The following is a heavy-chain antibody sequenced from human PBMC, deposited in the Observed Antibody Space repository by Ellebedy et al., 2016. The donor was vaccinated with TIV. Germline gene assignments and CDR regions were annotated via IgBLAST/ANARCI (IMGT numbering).Heavy chain of an antibody. J-gene: IGHJ6*02. CDR2: IRSKAYDGTT. V-gene: IGHV3-49*04. D-gene: IGHD6-13*01. CDR3: TRDLTTLAAAGTGIYYYTMDV. CDR1: GFTFGDYA. Sequence: GGSLRLSXTASGFTFGDYAMSWVRQALGKGLEWVSFIRSKAYDGTTEYAASVKGRFTISRDDSKSIAYLQMNSLKAEDTAVYYCTRDLTTLAAAGTGIYYYTMDVWGQGTTVTVSS.